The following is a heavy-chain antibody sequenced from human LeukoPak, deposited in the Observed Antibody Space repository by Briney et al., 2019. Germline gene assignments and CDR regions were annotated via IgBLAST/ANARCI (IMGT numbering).Heavy chain of an antibody. Sequence: PGGSLRLSCAASGFTFSDYYMSWIRQAPGKGLEWVSYISSSSTYTNYAASVKGRFTISRDDAKNSLYLQMNSLRAEDTAIYYCAKRNVDISMVFWFDPWGQGTLVTVSS. D-gene: IGHD5-18*01. CDR2: ISSSSTYT. J-gene: IGHJ5*02. V-gene: IGHV3-11*06. CDR1: GFTFSDYY. CDR3: AKRNVDISMVFWFDP.